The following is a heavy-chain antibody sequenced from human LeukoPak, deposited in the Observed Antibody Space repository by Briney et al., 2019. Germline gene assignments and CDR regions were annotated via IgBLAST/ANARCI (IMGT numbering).Heavy chain of an antibody. V-gene: IGHV4-39*07. D-gene: IGHD3-10*01. CDR2: VYYSGST. J-gene: IGHJ3*02. CDR1: GGSISSSSYY. CDR3: ARDNLYGSGVKAFDI. Sequence: SETLSLTCTVSGGSISSSSYYWGWIRQPPGKGLEWIGSVYYSGSTYYNPSLKSRVTISVDTSKNQFSLKLSSVTAADTAVYYCARDNLYGSGVKAFDIWGQGTMVTVSS.